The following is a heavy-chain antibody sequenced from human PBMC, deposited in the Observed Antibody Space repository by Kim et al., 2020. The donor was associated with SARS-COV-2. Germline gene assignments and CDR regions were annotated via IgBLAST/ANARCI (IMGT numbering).Heavy chain of an antibody. J-gene: IGHJ6*02. Sequence: DSVKGRFTISRDNSKNTLYLQMSSLRAEDTAVYYCVRGGSTINYYYYGMDVWGQGTTVTVSS. D-gene: IGHD5-12*01. CDR3: VRGGSTINYYYYGMDV. V-gene: IGHV3-64D*06.